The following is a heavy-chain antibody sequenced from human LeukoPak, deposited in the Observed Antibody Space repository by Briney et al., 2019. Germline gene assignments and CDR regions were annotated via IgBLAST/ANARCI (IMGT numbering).Heavy chain of an antibody. Sequence: GGSLRLSCAASGFTVSSNYMSWVRQAPGKGLEWVSVIYSGGSTYYAASVKGRFTISRDNSKNTLYLQMNSLRAEDTAVYYCARPLTYYDFWSGYHSVGYMDVWGKGTTVTVSS. V-gene: IGHV3-66*02. CDR2: IYSGGST. D-gene: IGHD3-3*01. CDR1: GFTVSSNY. CDR3: ARPLTYYDFWSGYHSVGYMDV. J-gene: IGHJ6*03.